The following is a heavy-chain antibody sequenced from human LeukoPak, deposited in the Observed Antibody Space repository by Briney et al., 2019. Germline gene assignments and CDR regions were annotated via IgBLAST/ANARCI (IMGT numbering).Heavy chain of an antibody. J-gene: IGHJ5*02. CDR2: IIPIFGTA. CDR1: GYTFTGYY. CDR3: ARGVVPAARWYNWFEP. V-gene: IGHV1-69*13. D-gene: IGHD2-2*01. Sequence: SVKVSCKASGYTFTGYYMHWVRQAPGRGLEWMGGIIPIFGTANYAQKFQGRVTITADESTSTAYMELSSLRSEDTAVYYCARGVVPAARWYNWFEPWGQGTLVTVSS.